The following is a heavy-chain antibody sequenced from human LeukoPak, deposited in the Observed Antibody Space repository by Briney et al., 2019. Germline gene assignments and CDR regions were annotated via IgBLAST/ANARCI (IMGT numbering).Heavy chain of an antibody. D-gene: IGHD1-7*01. CDR2: ISGSGVST. Sequence: PAGSLRLSCAASGFTFSSYAMSWVRQTPGKGLEWVSAISGSGVSTYYADSVKGRFTISRDNSKNTLYLQMNSLRAEDTAVYYCAKIRITGTTIPFDHWGQGTLVTVSS. J-gene: IGHJ4*02. CDR3: AKIRITGTTIPFDH. V-gene: IGHV3-23*01. CDR1: GFTFSSYA.